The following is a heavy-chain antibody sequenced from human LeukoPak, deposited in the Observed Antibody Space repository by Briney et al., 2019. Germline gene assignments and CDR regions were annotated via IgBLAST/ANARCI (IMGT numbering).Heavy chain of an antibody. CDR1: GFTFSSYW. CDR3: ARNGGITMVRGVTYYHFHYGKDV. V-gene: IGHV3-74*01. Sequence: GGSLRLSCVASGFTFSSYWMHWVRQDPRKGLVWVSRINGDGRNADSVRGRFTISRDNAKNTLYLQMNSLRAEDTAVYYCARNGGITMVRGVTYYHFHYGKDVWGQGDTVTVSS. CDR2: INGDGR. J-gene: IGHJ6*02. D-gene: IGHD3-10*01.